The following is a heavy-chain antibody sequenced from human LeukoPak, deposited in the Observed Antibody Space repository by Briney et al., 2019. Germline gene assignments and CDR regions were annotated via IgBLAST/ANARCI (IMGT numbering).Heavy chain of an antibody. CDR3: AGMGSAYGDHEVHDY. V-gene: IGHV3-7*01. CDR1: GFTFSSYW. Sequence: GGSLRLSCAASGFTFSSYWMSWVRQAPGKGLEWVANIKQDGSEKYYVDSVKGRFTISRDNAKNSLYLQMNSLRAEDTAVYYCAGMGSAYGDHEVHDYWGQGTLVTVSS. D-gene: IGHD4-17*01. CDR2: IKQDGSEK. J-gene: IGHJ4*02.